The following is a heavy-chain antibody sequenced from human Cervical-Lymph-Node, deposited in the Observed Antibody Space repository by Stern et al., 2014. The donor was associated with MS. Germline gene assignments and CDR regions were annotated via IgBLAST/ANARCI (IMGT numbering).Heavy chain of an antibody. Sequence: EVQLVESGAEVKKPGESLKISCKGSGYSFTNYWVGWVRQMPGKGLEWMGNIYPGDSDTRYSPTFQGQVTMSVDKSTSTAYLQWSSLKTSDSAMYYCARHSALLFDWLDPWGQGTLVTVSS. D-gene: IGHD3-3*01. CDR2: IYPGDSDT. J-gene: IGHJ5*02. CDR1: GYSFTNYW. V-gene: IGHV5-51*01. CDR3: ARHSALLFDWLDP.